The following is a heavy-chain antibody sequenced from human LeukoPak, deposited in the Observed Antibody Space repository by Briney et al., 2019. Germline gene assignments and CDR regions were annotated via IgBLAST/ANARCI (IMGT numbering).Heavy chain of an antibody. CDR1: GFTFLNYA. V-gene: IGHV3-23*01. CDR2: ISGRDDTTYYTDSPEGST. D-gene: IGHD2-21*02. CDR3: GKCMSATGVCLNFES. Sequence: GGSLRLSCEASGFTFLNYAMSWVRQAPGKGLQWVSGISGRDDTTYYTDSPEGSTYYTNSAEGRFTISGDNSKNTVYLQIDSLGVEDTAVYYCGKCMSATGVCLNFESWGQGILVTVSS. J-gene: IGHJ4*02.